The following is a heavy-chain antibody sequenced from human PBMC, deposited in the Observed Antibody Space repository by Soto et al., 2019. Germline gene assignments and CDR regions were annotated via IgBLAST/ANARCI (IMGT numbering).Heavy chain of an antibody. V-gene: IGHV4-34*01. J-gene: IGHJ5*02. Sequence: PSETLSLTCAVYGGSFSGYYWSWIRQPPGKGLEWIGEINHSGSTNYSPSLKSRVTISVDTSKNQFSLKLSSVTAADTAVYYCGRGSRYYYGSGSKSPNWFDPWGQGTLVTVSS. CDR3: GRGSRYYYGSGSKSPNWFDP. CDR2: INHSGST. CDR1: GGSFSGYY. D-gene: IGHD3-10*01.